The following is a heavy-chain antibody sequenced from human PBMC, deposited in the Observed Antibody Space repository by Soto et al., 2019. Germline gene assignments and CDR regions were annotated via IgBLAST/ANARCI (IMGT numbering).Heavy chain of an antibody. CDR3: ARDLLYSSRSTVGFDI. CDR1: GYTFTNYG. CDR2: INTYNGHT. D-gene: IGHD6-13*01. V-gene: IGHV1-18*01. Sequence: QVQLVQSGTEVKKPGASVKVSCKASGYTFTNYGISWVRQAPGQGLEWLAWINTYNGHTNYAQKLQGGVTLTTDTSTSTAYMELRSLRSDDTAVYYFARDLLYSSRSTVGFDIWGQGTMVMVSS. J-gene: IGHJ3*02.